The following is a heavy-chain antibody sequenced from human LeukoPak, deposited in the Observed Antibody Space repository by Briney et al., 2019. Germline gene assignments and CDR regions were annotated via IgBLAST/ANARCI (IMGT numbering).Heavy chain of an antibody. CDR2: ISSSSSYI. CDR3: ARDPYCSSTSCYNNWFDP. D-gene: IGHD2-2*01. Sequence: PGGSLRLSCAASGFTFSSYSMNWVRQAPGKGLEWVSSISSSSSYIYYADSVKGRFTISRDNAKNSLYLQMNSLRAEDTAVYYCARDPYCSSTSCYNNWFDPWGQGTLVTVSS. V-gene: IGHV3-21*04. CDR1: GFTFSSYS. J-gene: IGHJ5*02.